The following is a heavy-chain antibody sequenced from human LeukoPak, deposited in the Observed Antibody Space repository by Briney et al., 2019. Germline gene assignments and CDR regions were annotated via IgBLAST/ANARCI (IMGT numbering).Heavy chain of an antibody. CDR2: MNPNSGNT. V-gene: IGHV1-8*01. CDR1: GYTFTSYD. Sequence: ASVKVSCKASGYTFTSYDINWVRQATGQGLEWMGWMNPNSGNTGYAPKFQGRVTLTWDTSISTAYMEVSSLRSDDTAVYYCARGAYDFRNGYYEPDHYYYMDVWGKGTTVTVSS. J-gene: IGHJ6*03. CDR3: ARGAYDFRNGYYEPDHYYYMDV. D-gene: IGHD3-3*01.